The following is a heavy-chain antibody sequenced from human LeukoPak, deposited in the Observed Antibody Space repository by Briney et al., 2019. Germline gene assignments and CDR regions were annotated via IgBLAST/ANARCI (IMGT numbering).Heavy chain of an antibody. CDR2: IISDGSST. V-gene: IGHV3-74*01. CDR1: GFTFSSYW. J-gene: IGHJ4*02. Sequence: PGGSLRLSCAASGFTFSSYWMHWVRQAPGEGLVWVSHIISDGSSTNYADSVKGRFTISRDNSRNTLYLQMHSLRVEDTAVYYRARDRGGSYDFWGQGTLVIVSS. D-gene: IGHD1-26*01. CDR3: ARDRGGSYDF.